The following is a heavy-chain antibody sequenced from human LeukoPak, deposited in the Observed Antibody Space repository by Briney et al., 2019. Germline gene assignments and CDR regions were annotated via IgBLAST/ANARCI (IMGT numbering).Heavy chain of an antibody. V-gene: IGHV3-48*03. Sequence: GGSLRLSCAASGFTFSSYEMNWVRQAPGRGLEWVSFISSSVRTIYYADSVKSRFTISRDNAKNSLYLQMNSLRAEDTAVYYCAELGITMIGGVWGKGTTVTISS. CDR2: ISSSVRTI. CDR1: GFTFSSYE. J-gene: IGHJ6*04. CDR3: AELGITMIGGV. D-gene: IGHD3-10*02.